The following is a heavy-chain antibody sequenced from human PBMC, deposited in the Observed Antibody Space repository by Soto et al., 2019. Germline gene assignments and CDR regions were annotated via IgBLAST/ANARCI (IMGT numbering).Heavy chain of an antibody. D-gene: IGHD4-17*01. V-gene: IGHV1-58*01. CDR1: GFTFSSSA. CDR2: IDVGSGNA. CDR3: XXXXXXXIYGLARH. J-gene: IGHJ4*02. Sequence: QMQLVQSGPEVKKPGTSVKVSCKTSGFTFSSSAVHWVRQARGHRLQWIGWIDVGSGNANYAQMLQERIGISRDMXXXXXXXXXXXXXXXXXXXXXCXXXXXXXIYGLARHWGPGTLVTVSS.